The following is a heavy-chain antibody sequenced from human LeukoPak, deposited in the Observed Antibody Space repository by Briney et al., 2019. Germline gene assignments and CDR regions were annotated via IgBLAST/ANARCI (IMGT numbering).Heavy chain of an antibody. D-gene: IGHD6-19*01. CDR3: ARRAGSGWPTFDY. V-gene: IGHV4-38-2*01. J-gene: IGHJ4*02. Sequence: SETLSLTCAVPGYSISSGYYWGWIRQPPEKGLEWIGSISYSGTTYYNPSLKSRVTISVDTSKNQFSLKLSSVTAADTAVYYCARRAGSGWPTFDYWGQGTLVTVSS. CDR1: GYSISSGYY. CDR2: ISYSGTT.